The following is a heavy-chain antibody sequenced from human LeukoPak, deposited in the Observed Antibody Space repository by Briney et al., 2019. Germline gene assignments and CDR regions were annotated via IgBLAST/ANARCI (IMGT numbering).Heavy chain of an antibody. Sequence: GSLRLSCAASGFIVSSNYMNWVRQAAGEGLEWVSVIYSGGSTYYADSVKGRFTISRDNSKNTLYLQMNSLRAEDTAVYYCARGFKYSSGWYYFDYWGQGTLVTVYS. CDR2: IYSGGST. V-gene: IGHV3-53*01. CDR3: ARGFKYSSGWYYFDY. D-gene: IGHD6-19*01. J-gene: IGHJ4*02. CDR1: GFIVSSNY.